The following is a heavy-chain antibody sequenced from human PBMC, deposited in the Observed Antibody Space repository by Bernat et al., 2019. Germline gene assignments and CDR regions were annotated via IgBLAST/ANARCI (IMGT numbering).Heavy chain of an antibody. CDR3: AKGEWGTTEILDY. CDR1: GFTFSSYA. Sequence: EVQLLESGGGLVQPGGSLRLSCAASGFTFSSYAMSWVRQAPGKGLEWVSAISGSGGSTYYADSVKGRFTISRDKSKNTLYLQMNSLRAEDTAVYYCAKGEWGTTEILDYWGQGTLVTVSS. CDR2: ISGSGGST. V-gene: IGHV3-23*01. D-gene: IGHD3-16*01. J-gene: IGHJ4*02.